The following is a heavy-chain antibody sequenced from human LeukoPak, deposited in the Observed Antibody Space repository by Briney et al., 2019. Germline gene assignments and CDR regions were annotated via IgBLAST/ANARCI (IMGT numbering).Heavy chain of an antibody. Sequence: GGSLRLSCAASGFTFSSYAMHWVRQAPGKGLEWVAVISYDGSNKYYADSVKGRFTISRDNSKNTLYLKMNSLRAEDTAVYYCARDPNYYDSSGYYHDYWGQGTLVTVSS. CDR2: ISYDGSNK. J-gene: IGHJ4*02. CDR3: ARDPNYYDSSGYYHDY. V-gene: IGHV3-30-3*01. CDR1: GFTFSSYA. D-gene: IGHD3-22*01.